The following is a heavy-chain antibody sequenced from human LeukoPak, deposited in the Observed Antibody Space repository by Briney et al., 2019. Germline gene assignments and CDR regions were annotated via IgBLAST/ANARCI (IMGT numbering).Heavy chain of an antibody. CDR1: GYTFTGYY. J-gene: IGHJ4*02. D-gene: IGHD3-22*01. CDR3: ARVKTMIVVVRLFDY. CDR2: INPNSGGT. Sequence: GASVKVSCKASGYTFTGYYMHWVRQAPGQGLEWMGWINPNSGGTNYAQKFQGRVTMTRDTSISTGFMDLSRLRSDDTAVYYCARVKTMIVVVRLFDYWGQGTQVTVSS. V-gene: IGHV1-2*02.